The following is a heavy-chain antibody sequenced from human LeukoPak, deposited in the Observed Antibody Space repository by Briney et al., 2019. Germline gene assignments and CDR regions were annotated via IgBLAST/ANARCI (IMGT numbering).Heavy chain of an antibody. V-gene: IGHV6-1*01. CDR1: GDSVSGNTAA. D-gene: IGHD3-10*01. Sequence: SQTLSLTCAISGDSVSGNTAAWYWIRQSPSRGLEWLGRTYYRSKWNHQYAESVKSRITISADTSKNQFSLQLNSVTPDDTAVYYCARDPSGDQGFDCWGQGTLVTVSS. J-gene: IGHJ5*01. CDR2: TYYRSKWNH. CDR3: ARDPSGDQGFDC.